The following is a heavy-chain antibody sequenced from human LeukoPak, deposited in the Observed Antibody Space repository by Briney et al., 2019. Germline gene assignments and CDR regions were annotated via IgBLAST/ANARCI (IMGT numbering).Heavy chain of an antibody. CDR1: GFTFSSYS. Sequence: PGGSLRLSCAASGFTFSSYSMNWVRQAPGKGLEWVSSTSSSSSYIYYADSVKGRFTISRDNAKNSLYLQMNSLRAEDTAVYYCARDRRDFIAVAGTGGYWGQGTLVTVSS. J-gene: IGHJ4*02. CDR2: TSSSSSYI. D-gene: IGHD6-19*01. V-gene: IGHV3-21*01. CDR3: ARDRRDFIAVAGTGGY.